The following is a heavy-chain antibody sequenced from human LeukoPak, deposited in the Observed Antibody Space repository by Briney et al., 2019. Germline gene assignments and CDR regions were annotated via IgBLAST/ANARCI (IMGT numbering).Heavy chain of an antibody. CDR1: GYTFTSYG. V-gene: IGHV1-18*01. Sequence: GASVKVSCKASGYTFTSYGISWVRQVPGQGLERMGWISAYNGNTNYAQKLQGRVTMTTDTSTSTAYMELRSLRSDDTAVYYCARDRHCSGGSCYFGWFDPWGQGTLVTVSS. CDR3: ARDRHCSGGSCYFGWFDP. D-gene: IGHD2-15*01. J-gene: IGHJ5*02. CDR2: ISAYNGNT.